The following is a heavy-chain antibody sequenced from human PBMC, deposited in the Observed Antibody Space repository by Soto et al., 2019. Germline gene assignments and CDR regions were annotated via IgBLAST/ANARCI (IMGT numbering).Heavy chain of an antibody. CDR2: MNPNSGNT. CDR1: GDTFTSYD. J-gene: IGHJ6*03. CDR3: ARRLFDYDFWSGHPDYYYYMDV. Sequence: ASVKVSCKASGDTFTSYDINWVRQATGQGLEWMGWMNPNSGNTGYAQKFQGRVTMTRNTSISTAYMELSSLRSEDTAVYYCARRLFDYDFWSGHPDYYYYMDVWGKGTTVTVSS. D-gene: IGHD3-3*01. V-gene: IGHV1-8*01.